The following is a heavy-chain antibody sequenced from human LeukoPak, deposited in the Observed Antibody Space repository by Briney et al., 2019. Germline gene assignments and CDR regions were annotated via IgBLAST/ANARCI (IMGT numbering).Heavy chain of an antibody. CDR2: INPSGGST. CDR3: ASSYRRNNWFDP. V-gene: IGHV1-46*01. D-gene: IGHD1-26*01. J-gene: IGHJ5*02. CDR1: GYTFTSYY. Sequence: ASVKVSCKASGYTFTSYYMHWVRQAPGQGLEWMGIINPSGGSTSYAQKFQGRVTMTRDTSTSTVYMELSSLRSEDTAVYYCASSYRRNNWFDPWGQGTLVTVSS.